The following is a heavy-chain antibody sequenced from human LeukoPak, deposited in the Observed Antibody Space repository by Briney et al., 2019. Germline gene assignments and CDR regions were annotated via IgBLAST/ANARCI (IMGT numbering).Heavy chain of an antibody. V-gene: IGHV4-31*03. J-gene: IGHJ4*02. CDR3: AREVPFQGYFDY. Sequence: TSETLSLTCTVSGGSISSGGYYWSWIRQHPGMGLEWIGYIYYSGSTYYNPSLKSRVTISVDTSKNQFSLKLSSVTAADTAVYYCAREVPFQGYFDYWGQGTLVTVSS. D-gene: IGHD1-1*01. CDR2: IYYSGST. CDR1: GGSISSGGYY.